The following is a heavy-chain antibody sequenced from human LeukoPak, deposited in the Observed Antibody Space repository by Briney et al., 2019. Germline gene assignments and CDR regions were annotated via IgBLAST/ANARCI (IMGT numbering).Heavy chain of an antibody. CDR1: GGTFSSYA. CDR3: ARGVSPAASAPFDY. D-gene: IGHD5-18*01. J-gene: IGHJ4*02. V-gene: IGHV1-69*13. Sequence: GASVKVSFKASGGTFSSYAISWVRQAPGQGLEWMGGIIPIFGTANYAQKFQGRVTITADESTGTAYMELSSLRSEDTAAYYCARGVSPAASAPFDYWGQGTLVTVSS. CDR2: IIPIFGTA.